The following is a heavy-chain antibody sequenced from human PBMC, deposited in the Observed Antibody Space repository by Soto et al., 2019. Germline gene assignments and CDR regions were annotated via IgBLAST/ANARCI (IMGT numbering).Heavy chain of an antibody. CDR2: IYHSGST. CDR1: GGSISSGGYS. J-gene: IGHJ1*01. D-gene: IGHD6-13*01. Sequence: QLQLQESGSGLVKPSQTLSLTCAVSGGSISSGGYSWSWIRQPPGKGREWIGYIYHSGSTYYNPSLKSGVTISVDRSKNPSALKLSSVTAADTAVYSCASGQQLVRNSWGQGTLVTVSS. CDR3: ASGQQLVRNS. V-gene: IGHV4-30-2*01.